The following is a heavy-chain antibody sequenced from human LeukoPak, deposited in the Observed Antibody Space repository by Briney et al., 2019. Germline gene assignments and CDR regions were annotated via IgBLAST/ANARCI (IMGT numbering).Heavy chain of an antibody. Sequence: SETLSLTCAVYGGSFSGYYWSWIRQPPGKGLEWIGEINHSGSTNYNPSLKSRVTISVDTSKNQFSLKLSSVTAADTAVYYCARGYIAAAVPYYYYHMDVWGKGTTVTVSS. D-gene: IGHD6-13*01. J-gene: IGHJ6*03. CDR1: GGSFSGYY. CDR3: ARGYIAAAVPYYYYHMDV. CDR2: INHSGST. V-gene: IGHV4-34*01.